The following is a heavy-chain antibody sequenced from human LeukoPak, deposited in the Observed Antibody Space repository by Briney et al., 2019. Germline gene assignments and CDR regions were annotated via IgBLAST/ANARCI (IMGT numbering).Heavy chain of an antibody. V-gene: IGHV4-59*01. Sequence: SETLSLTCTVSGASFSNDYWSWVRQAPWKGLEWIGYIYHNGRTNYSPSLKSRIIMSIDTSQNQFSLKLTSVTAADMAVYYCARASEGIGYFDTWGRGSLVTVSS. CDR2: IYHNGRT. D-gene: IGHD3-3*01. J-gene: IGHJ4*02. CDR1: GASFSNDY. CDR3: ARASEGIGYFDT.